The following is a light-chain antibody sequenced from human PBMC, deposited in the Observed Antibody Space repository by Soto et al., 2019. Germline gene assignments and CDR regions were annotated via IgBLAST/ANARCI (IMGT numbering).Light chain of an antibody. CDR2: DVS. J-gene: IGLJ1*01. V-gene: IGLV2-14*03. CDR1: SSDIGAYNY. CDR3: SSYTSRNTEV. Sequence: QSVLTQPASVSGSPGQSITISCTGTSSDIGAYNYVSWYQHHPGKAPKLIIYDVSTRPSGVSDRFSASKSGNTASLTISELQADDEADYYCSSYTSRNTEVFGTGTKDTVL.